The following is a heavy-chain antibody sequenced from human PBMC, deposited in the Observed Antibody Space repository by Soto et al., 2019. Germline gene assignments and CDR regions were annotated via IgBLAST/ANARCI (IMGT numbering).Heavy chain of an antibody. D-gene: IGHD3-10*01. CDR3: ARDPLFAGVGELLYSVPDYYWRDV. V-gene: IGHV1-69*13. Sequence: SVKVSCKASGYTFTSYGISWVRQAPGQGLEWMGGIIPIFGTATYAQKFQGRVTITADESTSTAYMELSSLRSEDTAVYYCARDPLFAGVGELLYSVPDYYWRDVWGQGTTVTVSS. J-gene: IGHJ6*02. CDR2: IIPIFGTA. CDR1: GYTFTSYG.